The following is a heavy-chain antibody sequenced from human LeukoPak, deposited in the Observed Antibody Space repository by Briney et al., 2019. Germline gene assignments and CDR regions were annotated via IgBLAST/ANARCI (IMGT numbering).Heavy chain of an antibody. Sequence: NPSETLSLTCVVSGDSISPYYWSWVRQPPGKGLEWIGEIYHSGSTNYNPSLKSRVTISVDKSKNQFSLKLSSVTAADTAVYYCARVGIGYSSSWSDYWGQGTLVTVSS. CDR2: IYHSGST. D-gene: IGHD6-13*01. CDR3: ARVGIGYSSSWSDY. V-gene: IGHV4-4*02. J-gene: IGHJ4*02. CDR1: GDSISPYYW.